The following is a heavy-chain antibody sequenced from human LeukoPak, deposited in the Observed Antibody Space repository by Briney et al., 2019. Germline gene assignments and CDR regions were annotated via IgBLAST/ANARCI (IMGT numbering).Heavy chain of an antibody. CDR2: ISDYNGNT. V-gene: IGHV1-18*01. D-gene: IGHD3-22*01. CDR3: ARTYYYDSSGYYEYDY. Sequence: ASVKVSCKSSGYTFTSYGISGVRQAPGQGLEWMGWISDYNGNTNYAQKFQGRVTITTDESTSTAYMELSSLRSEDTAVYYCARTYYYDSSGYYEYDYWGQGTLVTVSS. J-gene: IGHJ4*02. CDR1: GYTFTSYG.